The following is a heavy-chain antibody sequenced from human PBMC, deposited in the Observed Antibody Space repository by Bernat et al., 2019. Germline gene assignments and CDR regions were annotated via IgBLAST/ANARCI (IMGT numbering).Heavy chain of an antibody. CDR1: GFTFSTYS. Sequence: VQLVESGGGLVKPGGSLRLSCAASGFTFSTYSMNWVRQAPGKGLEWVSYISTSSSYIYYADSVKGRFTISRDDAKNSLYLQMNSLRAEDTAVYYCAFRGDVVIVPAAMQFDYWGQGTLVTVSS. J-gene: IGHJ4*02. V-gene: IGHV3-21*05. CDR3: AFRGDVVIVPAAMQFDY. CDR2: ISTSSSYI. D-gene: IGHD2-2*01.